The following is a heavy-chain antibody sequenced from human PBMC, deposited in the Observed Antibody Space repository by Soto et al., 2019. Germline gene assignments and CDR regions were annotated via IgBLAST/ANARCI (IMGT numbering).Heavy chain of an antibody. D-gene: IGHD3-9*01. V-gene: IGHV1-58*01. CDR1: GFTFTSSA. Sequence: ASVKVSCKASGFTFTSSAVQWVRQARGQRLEWIGWIVVGSGNTNYAQKFQERVTITRDMSTSTAYMELSSLRSEDTAVYYCARVSHFDWSLLLDYWGQGTRVTVSS. CDR3: ARVSHFDWSLLLDY. CDR2: IVVGSGNT. J-gene: IGHJ4*02.